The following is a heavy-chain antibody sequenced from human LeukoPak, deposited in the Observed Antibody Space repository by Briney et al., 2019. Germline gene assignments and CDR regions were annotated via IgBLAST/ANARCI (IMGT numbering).Heavy chain of an antibody. D-gene: IGHD6-13*01. CDR3: AKDPVGAAAGSFDY. V-gene: IGHV3-30*18. CDR1: GFTFSSYG. J-gene: IGHJ4*02. CDR2: ISYDGSNK. Sequence: GGSLRLSCAASGFTFSSYGMYWVRQAPGKGLEWVAVISYDGSNKYYADSVKGRFTISRDNSKNTLYLQMNSLRAEDTAVYYCAKDPVGAAAGSFDYWGQGTLVTVSS.